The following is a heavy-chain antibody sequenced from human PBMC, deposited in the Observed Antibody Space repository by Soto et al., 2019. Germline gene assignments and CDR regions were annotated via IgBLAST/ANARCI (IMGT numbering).Heavy chain of an antibody. V-gene: IGHV1-18*01. Sequence: QVQLVQSGPEVKKPGASVKVSCKASGYSFSDYGVTWVRQSPGQGLQWMGWISAYNDDRNYAQNFQDRITMTTDTSTSTGYVELRSLRSDDTAVYFCGRARSAAMVTSDYWGQGTLVTVSS. CDR1: GYSFSDYG. D-gene: IGHD5-18*01. CDR3: GRARSAAMVTSDY. J-gene: IGHJ4*02. CDR2: ISAYNDDR.